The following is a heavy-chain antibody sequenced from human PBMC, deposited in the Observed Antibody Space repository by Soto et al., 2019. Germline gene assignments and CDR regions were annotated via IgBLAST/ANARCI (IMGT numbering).Heavy chain of an antibody. CDR3: ATPGAMAPVTPRFDH. V-gene: IGHV1-69*02. Sequence: SVKVSCKASGGTFSSYTINWVRQAPGQGLEWMGRIIPILGIANYAQKFQDRVSITADTSADRSTSTAYLELSGLRSEDTAVISFATPGAMAPVTPRFDHWGKGTLFTVS. D-gene: IGHD4-17*01. J-gene: IGHJ4*02. CDR1: GGTFSSYT. CDR2: IIPILGIA.